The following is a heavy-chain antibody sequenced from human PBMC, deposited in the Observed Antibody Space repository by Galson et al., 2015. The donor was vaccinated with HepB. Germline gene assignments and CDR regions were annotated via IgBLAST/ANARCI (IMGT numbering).Heavy chain of an antibody. CDR1: GYTFTGYY. Sequence: SVKVSWKASGYTFTGYYMHWVRQAPGQGLEWMGWINPNSGGTNYAQKFQGWVTMTRDTSISTAYMELRSLRSDDTAVYYCARDVGWEWELLYYFDYWGQGTLVTVSS. CDR2: INPNSGGT. CDR3: ARDVGWEWELLYYFDY. D-gene: IGHD1-26*01. V-gene: IGHV1-2*04. J-gene: IGHJ4*02.